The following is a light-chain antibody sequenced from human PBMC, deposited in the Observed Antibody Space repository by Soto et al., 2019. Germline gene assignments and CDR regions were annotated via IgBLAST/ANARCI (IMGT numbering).Light chain of an antibody. V-gene: IGLV2-14*02. J-gene: IGLJ1*01. CDR1: ISDVGSYDL. Sequence: QSALTQPASVSGSPGQSITISCTGTISDVGSYDLVSWYQQHPGKAPKLMIYEASKRPSGVSNRFFGSKSGNTASLAISGLQAEDEADYYCSSYTTSSNYVFGTGTKVTVL. CDR3: SSYTTSSNYV. CDR2: EAS.